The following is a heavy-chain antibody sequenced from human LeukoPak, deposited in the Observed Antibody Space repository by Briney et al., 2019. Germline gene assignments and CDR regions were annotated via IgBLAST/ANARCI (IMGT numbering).Heavy chain of an antibody. CDR3: AEVAAAAGQGWFDP. CDR1: GFTFSVYA. J-gene: IGHJ5*02. Sequence: GGSLRLSCAASGFTFSVYAMSWVRQAPGKGLEWVSAITGSDGRTFYADSVKCRFTISRDNSKNTLYLQMNSLRAEETAIYYCAEVAAAAGQGWFDPWGQGTLVTVSS. V-gene: IGHV3-23*01. D-gene: IGHD6-13*01. CDR2: ITGSDGRT.